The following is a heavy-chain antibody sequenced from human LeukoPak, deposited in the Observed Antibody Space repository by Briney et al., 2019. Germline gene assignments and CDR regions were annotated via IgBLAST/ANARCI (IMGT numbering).Heavy chain of an antibody. D-gene: IGHD2-2*01. V-gene: IGHV1-69*06. CDR1: GGTFSSYA. Sequence: SAKVSCKASGGTFSSYAISWVRQAPGQGLEWMGGIIPIFGTANYAQKFQGRVTITADKSTSTAYMELSSLRSEDTAVYYCARGPIVVVPAAGSNWFDPWGQGTLVTVSS. J-gene: IGHJ5*02. CDR2: IIPIFGTA. CDR3: ARGPIVVVPAAGSNWFDP.